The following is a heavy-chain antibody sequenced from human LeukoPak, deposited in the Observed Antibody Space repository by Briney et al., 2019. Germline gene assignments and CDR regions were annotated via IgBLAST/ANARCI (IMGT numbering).Heavy chain of an antibody. J-gene: IGHJ4*02. CDR3: AKVPDRPDY. CDR1: VFTFSSYG. CDR2: ISGSGGST. V-gene: IGHV3-23*01. D-gene: IGHD1-14*01. Sequence: GGSLRLSCAASVFTFSSYGMSSVRQAPGKGLEWVSAISGSGGSTYYADSVKGRFTISRDNSKNTLYLQMNSLRAEDTAVYYCAKVPDRPDYWGQGTLVTVSS.